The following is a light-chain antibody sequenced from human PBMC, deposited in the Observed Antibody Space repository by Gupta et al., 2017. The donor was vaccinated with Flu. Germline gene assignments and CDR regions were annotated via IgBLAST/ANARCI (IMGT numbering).Light chain of an antibody. J-gene: IGKJ4*01. CDR3: QQDGSSVT. V-gene: IGKV3-20*01. CDR2: AAS. CDR1: QSVSSSY. Sequence: EIVLTQSPGTLSLSLGERATLSCRASQSVSSSYLAWYQQKPGQAPKLLIFAASRRATGIPDRFSGSGSGTDFTLTISRLEPDDFAVYYCQQDGSSVTFGGGTKVEIK.